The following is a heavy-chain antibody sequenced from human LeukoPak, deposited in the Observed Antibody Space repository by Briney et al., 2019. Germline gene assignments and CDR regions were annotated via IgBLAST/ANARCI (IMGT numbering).Heavy chain of an antibody. V-gene: IGHV4-38-2*02. D-gene: IGHD3-22*01. CDR3: ASEGYYDSSGYSKRSAFDI. CDR1: GYSISSGYY. CDR2: IYHSGST. Sequence: SETLSLTCTVSGYSISSGYYWGWIRQPPGKGLEWIGSIYHSGSTYYNPSLKSRVTISVDTSKNQFSLKLSSVTAADTAVYYCASEGYYDSSGYSKRSAFDIWGQGTMVTVSS. J-gene: IGHJ3*02.